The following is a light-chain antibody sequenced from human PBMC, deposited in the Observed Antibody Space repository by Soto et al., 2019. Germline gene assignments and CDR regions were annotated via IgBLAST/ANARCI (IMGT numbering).Light chain of an antibody. Sequence: QSVLTQPPSVSGAPGQRVTISCTGSRSNIGANFDVHWYQHLPETAPKLLIYGNTNRPSGVPDRFSGSKSGTSASLAITGLQAEDEADYYCQSYDSSLSGRNWVFGGGTKLTVL. V-gene: IGLV1-40*01. CDR3: QSYDSSLSGRNWV. CDR1: RSNIGANFD. J-gene: IGLJ3*02. CDR2: GNT.